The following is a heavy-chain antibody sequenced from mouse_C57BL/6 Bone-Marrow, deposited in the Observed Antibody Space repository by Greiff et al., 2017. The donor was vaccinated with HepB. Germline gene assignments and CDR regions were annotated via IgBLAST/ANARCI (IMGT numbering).Heavy chain of an antibody. CDR2: INPYNGGT. V-gene: IGHV1-19*01. D-gene: IGHD2-5*01. CDR1: GYTFTDYY. CDR3: AREGNYSNFDY. J-gene: IGHJ2*01. Sequence: EVQLVESGPVLVKPGASVKMSCKASGYTFTDYYMNWVKQSHGKSLEWIGVINPYNGGTSYNQKFKGKATLTVDKSSSTAYMELNSLTSEDSAVYYCAREGNYSNFDYWGQGTTLTVSS.